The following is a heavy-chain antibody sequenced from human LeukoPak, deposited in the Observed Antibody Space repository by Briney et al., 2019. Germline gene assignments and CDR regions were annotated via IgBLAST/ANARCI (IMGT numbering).Heavy chain of an antibody. CDR3: AKDIADYYDSSGYLQIDY. V-gene: IGHV3-9*01. CDR1: GFTFDDYA. Sequence: PGRSLRLSCAASGFTFDDYAMHWVRQAPGKGLEWVSGISWNSGSIGYADSVKGRFTISRDNAKNSLYLQMNSLRAEDTALYYCAKDIADYYDSSGYLQIDYWGQGTLVTVSS. J-gene: IGHJ4*02. D-gene: IGHD3-22*01. CDR2: ISWNSGSI.